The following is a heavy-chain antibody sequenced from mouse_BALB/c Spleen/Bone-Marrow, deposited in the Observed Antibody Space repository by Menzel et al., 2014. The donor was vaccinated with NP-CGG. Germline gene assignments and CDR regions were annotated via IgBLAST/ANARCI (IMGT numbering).Heavy chain of an antibody. D-gene: IGHD2-14*01. Sequence: QVQLQQSGSVLVRPGASVKLSCKASGYTFTSSWMHWAKQRPGQGLEWIGEIHPNSGNTNYNEKFKGKATLTVDTSSTTDYVYLSSLTAEGSAGYYCARHHRYAYYIENCGQSTTLSLSS. CDR1: GYTFTSSW. V-gene: IGHV1S130*01. J-gene: IGHJ2*01. CDR3: ARHHRYAYYIEN. CDR2: IHPNSGNT.